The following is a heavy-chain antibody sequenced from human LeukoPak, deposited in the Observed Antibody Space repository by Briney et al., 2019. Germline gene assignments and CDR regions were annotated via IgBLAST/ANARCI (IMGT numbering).Heavy chain of an antibody. D-gene: IGHD5-24*01. CDR1: GTSFTSYW. J-gene: IGHJ4*02. V-gene: IGHV5-51*01. CDR2: IYPGDSDT. Sequence: GASLKISYKAAGTSFTSYWIGWVRPMPGKGVEWMGIIYPGDSDTRYSPSFEGQVTISAHKSISTAYLQWRSLKASDTAMYYCARQRDGYSDYWGQGTLVTVSS. CDR3: ARQRDGYSDY.